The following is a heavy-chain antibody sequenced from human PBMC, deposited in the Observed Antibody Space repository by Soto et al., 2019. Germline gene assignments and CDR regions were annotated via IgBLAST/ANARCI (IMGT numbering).Heavy chain of an antibody. CDR1: GGSISSYY. V-gene: IGHV4-59*08. CDR2: IYYSGST. Sequence: PSETLSLTCTVSGGSISSYYWSWIRQPPGKGLEWIGYIYYSGSTNYNPSLKSRVTISVDTSKNQFSLKLSSVTAADTAVYYCARYIELSGTFYFDYWGQGALVTVSS. D-gene: IGHD2-8*02. CDR3: ARYIELSGTFYFDY. J-gene: IGHJ4*02.